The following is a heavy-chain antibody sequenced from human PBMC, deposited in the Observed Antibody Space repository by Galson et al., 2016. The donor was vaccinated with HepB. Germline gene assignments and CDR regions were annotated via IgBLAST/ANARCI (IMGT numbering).Heavy chain of an antibody. CDR2: IYHSGII. CDR1: RGSVSSSRYS. D-gene: IGHD4-11*01. J-gene: IGHJ4*02. Sequence: TLSLTCSVSRGSVSSSRYSWGWIRQPPGKGLEWIGSIYHSGIIHYNPSLNTRVTVSVDTSKNQFSLEVSSVTAADTAVYYCVSGHDYSSDYFDYWGQGTLVTVSS. CDR3: VSGHDYSSDYFDY. V-gene: IGHV4-30-2*01.